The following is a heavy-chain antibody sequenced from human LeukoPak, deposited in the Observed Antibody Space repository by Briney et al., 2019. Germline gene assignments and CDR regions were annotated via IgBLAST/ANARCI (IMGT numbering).Heavy chain of an antibody. CDR1: GYTFTSYG. V-gene: IGHV1-18*01. D-gene: IGHD3-10*01. Sequence: ASVKVSCKASGYTFTSYGISWVRQAPGQGLEWMGWISAYNGNTNYAQKLQGRVTMTTDTSTSTAYMELRSLRSDDTAVYYCARIRPQRDYYGSGSCLDYWGQGTLVTVSS. CDR2: ISAYNGNT. CDR3: ARIRPQRDYYGSGSCLDY. J-gene: IGHJ4*02.